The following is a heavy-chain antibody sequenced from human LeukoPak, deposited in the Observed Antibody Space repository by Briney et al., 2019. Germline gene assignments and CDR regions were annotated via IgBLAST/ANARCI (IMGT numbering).Heavy chain of an antibody. Sequence: SETLSLTCTVSGGSISSYYWSWIRQPPGKGLEWIGYMYYSGSTSYNPPLKSRVSISVDTSKNQISLKLSSVTAADTAVYYCATIRDTALRYWYFDLWGRGTLVTVSS. CDR2: MYYSGST. CDR3: ATIRDTALRYWYFDL. J-gene: IGHJ2*01. CDR1: GGSISSYY. D-gene: IGHD5-18*01. V-gene: IGHV4-59*01.